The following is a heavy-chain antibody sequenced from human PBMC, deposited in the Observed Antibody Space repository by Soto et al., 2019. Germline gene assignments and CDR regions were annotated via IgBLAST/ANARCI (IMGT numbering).Heavy chain of an antibody. CDR2: IIPIFGTA. J-gene: IGHJ3*02. CDR1: GGTFSSYA. D-gene: IGHD3-22*01. CDR3: ARGAWNYYDSSGYYPTLGGAFDI. Sequence: SVKVSCKASGGTFSSYAISWLRQSPGQGLEWMGGIIPIFGTANYAQKFQGRVTITADKSTSTAYMELSSLRSEDTAVYYCARGAWNYYDSSGYYPTLGGAFDIWGQGTMVTVSS. V-gene: IGHV1-69*06.